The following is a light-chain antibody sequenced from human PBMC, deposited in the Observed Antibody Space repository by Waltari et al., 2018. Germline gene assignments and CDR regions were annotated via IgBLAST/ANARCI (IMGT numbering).Light chain of an antibody. CDR1: ALRSFY. J-gene: IGLJ2*01. CDR3: NSRDSSSSHQL. Sequence: SSELTQDPAVSVALGQTVRTTCQGDALRSFYASRDQQKPGQAPILCIYDKNNRPSGIPDRFSGSTSGNTAALTITGAQAEDEADYYCNSRDSSSSHQLFGGGTKLTVL. CDR2: DKN. V-gene: IGLV3-19*01.